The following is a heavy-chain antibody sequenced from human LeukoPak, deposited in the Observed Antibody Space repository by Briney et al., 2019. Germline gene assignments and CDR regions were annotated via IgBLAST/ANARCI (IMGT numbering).Heavy chain of an antibody. Sequence: SETLSLTCTVSGGSISSYYWSWIRQPPGKGLEWIGYIYYSGSTNYNPSLKSRVTISVDTSKNQFSLKLSSVTAADTAVYYCARAYTYYYDSGGYLGAFDIWGQGTMVTVSS. CDR3: ARAYTYYYDSGGYLGAFDI. J-gene: IGHJ3*02. D-gene: IGHD3-22*01. V-gene: IGHV4-59*01. CDR1: GGSISSYY. CDR2: IYYSGST.